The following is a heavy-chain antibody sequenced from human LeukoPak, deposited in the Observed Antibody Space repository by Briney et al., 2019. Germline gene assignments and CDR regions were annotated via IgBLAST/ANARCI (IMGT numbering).Heavy chain of an antibody. CDR3: AKDPRGGYSGSWYFDN. CDR1: GFTFSSYV. V-gene: IGHV3-23*01. Sequence: PGGSLRLSCSASGFTFSSYVLSWVRQAPGKGLEWVSAISGSGESIYYADSVKGRFTISRDNSKDTLYLQMNSLTAEDTAVYYCAKDPRGGYSGSWYFDNWGQGTLVTVSS. D-gene: IGHD5-12*01. J-gene: IGHJ4*02. CDR2: ISGSGESI.